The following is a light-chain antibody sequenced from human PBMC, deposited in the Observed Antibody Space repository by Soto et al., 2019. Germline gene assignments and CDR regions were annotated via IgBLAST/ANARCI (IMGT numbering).Light chain of an antibody. CDR1: KTDIGSSDY. Sequence: QSALTQPASVSASPGQSITIYCTGGKTDIGSSDYVSWYQQHPGKAPKLIMYGVSNRPSGTSDRFSGSKSGNTASLTISGLEADDEADYYCSSSTSSNTLVFGGGTKLTVL. V-gene: IGLV2-14*01. J-gene: IGLJ3*02. CDR2: GVS. CDR3: SSSTSSNTLV.